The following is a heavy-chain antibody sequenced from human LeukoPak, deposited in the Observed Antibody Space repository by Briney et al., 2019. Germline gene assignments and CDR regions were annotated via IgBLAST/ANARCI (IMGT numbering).Heavy chain of an antibody. Sequence: SETLSLTCTVSGGSISSYYWSWIRQPPGKGLEWIGYIYYSGCANYNPSLKSRVTISVDTSKNQVSLKLGSVTAADTAVYYCARRPFYYGMDVWGQGTTVTVSS. V-gene: IGHV4-59*08. J-gene: IGHJ6*02. CDR2: IYYSGCA. CDR3: ARRPFYYGMDV. CDR1: GGSISSYY.